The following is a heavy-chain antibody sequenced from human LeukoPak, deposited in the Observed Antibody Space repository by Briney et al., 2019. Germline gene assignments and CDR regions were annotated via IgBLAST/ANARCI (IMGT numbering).Heavy chain of an antibody. Sequence: GASVKVSCKASGYTFTSYYMHWVRQAPGQGLEWMGIINPSGGSTSYAQKFQGRVTMTRDTSTSTVYMELTSLRSEDTAVYYCARGVHPNYYYYGMDAWGQGTTVTVSS. CDR1: GYTFTSYY. CDR3: ARGVHPNYYYYGMDA. D-gene: IGHD1-1*01. CDR2: INPSGGST. J-gene: IGHJ6*02. V-gene: IGHV1-46*01.